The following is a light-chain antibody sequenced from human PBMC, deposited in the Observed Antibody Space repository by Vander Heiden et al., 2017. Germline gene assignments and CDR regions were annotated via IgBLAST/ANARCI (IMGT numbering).Light chain of an antibody. CDR1: SSDVGGYNS. CDR3: SSYGGSNNWV. Sequence: QLAPTKPLSASGSPRQSVPISCTGTSSDVGGYNSVSWYQQHPGRGPKLVIYEVNKRPSGVPDRFSGAKSGNTASLTVSGLQAEDEADYYCSSYGGSNNWVFGGGTKLTVL. CDR2: EVN. J-gene: IGLJ3*02. V-gene: IGLV2-8*01.